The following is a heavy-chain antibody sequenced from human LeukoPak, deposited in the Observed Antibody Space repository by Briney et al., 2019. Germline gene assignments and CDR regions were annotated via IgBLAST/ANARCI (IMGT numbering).Heavy chain of an antibody. V-gene: IGHV3-21*01. CDR1: GFTFSSYS. D-gene: IGHD6-13*01. CDR3: ARIRSSSWYNWFDP. J-gene: IGHJ5*02. Sequence: PGGSLRLSCAASGFTFSSYSMNWVRQAPEKGLEWVSSISSSSSYIYYADSVKGRFTISRGNAKNSLYLQMNSLRAEDTAVYYCARIRSSSWYNWFDPWGQGTLVTVSS. CDR2: ISSSSSYI.